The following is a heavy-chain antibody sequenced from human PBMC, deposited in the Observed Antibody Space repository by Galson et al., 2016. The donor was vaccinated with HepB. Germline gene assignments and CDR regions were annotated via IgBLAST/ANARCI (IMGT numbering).Heavy chain of an antibody. V-gene: IGHV4-4*02. CDR3: ARVPLYNYGMDV. CDR1: GGSISSTNW. CDR2: MYHSGGT. J-gene: IGHJ6*02. Sequence: SETLSLTCTVSGGSISSTNWWSWIRQPPGKGPEWIGEMYHSGGTYYNPSLKSRVSISVDKSKNQLSLNLSSVTAADTAVYYCARVPLYNYGMDVWGQGTTVTVAS.